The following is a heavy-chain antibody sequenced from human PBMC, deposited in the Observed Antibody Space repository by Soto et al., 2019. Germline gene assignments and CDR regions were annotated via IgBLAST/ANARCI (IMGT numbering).Heavy chain of an antibody. CDR1: GGTFRCYV. Sequence: QVQLVQSGAEVKKPGSSVKVSCKASGGTFRCYVTSWVRQAPGQGLEWLGGIIPMYGTTYYAQTFQGRVTISADESTSTAFMELSSLRSEDTAVYYCARIGTLDWIDDYWGQGTLVTVSS. CDR3: ARIGTLDWIDDY. J-gene: IGHJ4*02. D-gene: IGHD1-1*01. V-gene: IGHV1-69*12. CDR2: IIPMYGTT.